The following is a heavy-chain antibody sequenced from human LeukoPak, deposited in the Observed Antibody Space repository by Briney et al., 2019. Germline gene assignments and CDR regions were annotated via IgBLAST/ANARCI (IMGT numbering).Heavy chain of an antibody. D-gene: IGHD3-22*01. CDR1: GFTFSSYA. CDR3: AKDQDPHYYDSSGYPDY. V-gene: IGHV3-23*01. J-gene: IGHJ4*02. CDR2: ISGSGGST. Sequence: QTGGSLRLSCAASGFTFSSYAMSWVRQAPGKGLEWVSAISGSGGSTYYADSVKGRFTISRDNSKNTLYLQMNSLRAEDTAVYYYAKDQDPHYYDSSGYPDYWGQGTLVTVSS.